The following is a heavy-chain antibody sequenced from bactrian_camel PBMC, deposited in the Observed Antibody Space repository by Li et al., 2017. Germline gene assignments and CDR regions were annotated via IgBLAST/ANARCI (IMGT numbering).Heavy chain of an antibody. J-gene: IGHJ6*01. CDR2: IVSGGRT. D-gene: IGHD3*01. CDR1: STTYC. CDR3: SAARYYRLGRECRWSDFDY. V-gene: IGHV3S53*01. Sequence: VQLVESGGGLVQAGGSLRLSCAASSTTYCMGWFRQAPGKEREGVAAIVSGGRTIYADSVKGRFTISVDNAKNTLYLQMNSLKPEDTAIYYCSAARYYRLGRECRWSDFDYWGQGTQVTVS.